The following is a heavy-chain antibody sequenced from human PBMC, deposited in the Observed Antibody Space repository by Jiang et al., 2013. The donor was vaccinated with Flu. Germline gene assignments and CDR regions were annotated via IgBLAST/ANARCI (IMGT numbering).Heavy chain of an antibody. D-gene: IGHD2-21*02. CDR1: GDSVSSNTAA. CDR2: TYYRSKWSN. J-gene: IGHJ4*02. CDR3: SRGQAGFTA. V-gene: IGHV6-1*01. Sequence: CAISGDSVSSNTAAWNWIRQSPSRGLEWLGRTYYRSKWSNDYAVSLKSRITIDPDTSKNQFSLHLNSVTPEDTAVYYCSRGQAGFTAWGQGTLVTVSS.